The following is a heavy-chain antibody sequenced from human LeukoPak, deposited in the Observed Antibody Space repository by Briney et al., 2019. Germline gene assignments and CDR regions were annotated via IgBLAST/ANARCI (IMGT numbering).Heavy chain of an antibody. CDR3: AKDTGSGYDYFSYYFDY. Sequence: GGSLRLSCADSGFTFSSHWMSWVRQAPGKGLEWVANIKQDGSEIYYLDSVKGRFTISRDNAKNSLYLQMNSLRVEDTAVYYCAKDTGSGYDYFSYYFDYWGQGTLVTVSS. CDR1: GFTFSSHW. D-gene: IGHD5-12*01. J-gene: IGHJ4*02. CDR2: IKQDGSEI. V-gene: IGHV3-7*03.